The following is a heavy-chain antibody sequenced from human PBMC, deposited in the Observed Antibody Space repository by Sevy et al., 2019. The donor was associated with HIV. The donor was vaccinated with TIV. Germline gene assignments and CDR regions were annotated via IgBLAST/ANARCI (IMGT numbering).Heavy chain of an antibody. J-gene: IGHJ4*02. CDR1: GFTFGTYA. V-gene: IGHV3-23*01. CDR2: ISGSGGST. Sequence: GGSLRLSCAASGFTFGTYAMSWVRQAPGKGLEWDSSISGSGGSTYYTDSVKGRFTISRDNSKNTLYLQMDSLRAEDTAVYYCAKGSGSWSARFDYWGQGALVTVSS. CDR3: AKGSGSWSARFDY. D-gene: IGHD6-13*01.